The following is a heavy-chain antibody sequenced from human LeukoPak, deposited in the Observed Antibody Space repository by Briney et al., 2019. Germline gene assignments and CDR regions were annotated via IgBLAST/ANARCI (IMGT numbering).Heavy chain of an antibody. Sequence: VASVKVSCKASGGTFSSYAISWVRQAPGQGLEWMGGIIPLFGTANYAQKFQGRVTITADKSTSTAYMELSSLRSEDTAVYYCVSYSSSSPAYYFDYLGQGTLVTVSS. CDR3: VSYSSSSPAYYFDY. CDR2: IIPLFGTA. D-gene: IGHD6-6*01. V-gene: IGHV1-69*06. CDR1: GGTFSSYA. J-gene: IGHJ4*02.